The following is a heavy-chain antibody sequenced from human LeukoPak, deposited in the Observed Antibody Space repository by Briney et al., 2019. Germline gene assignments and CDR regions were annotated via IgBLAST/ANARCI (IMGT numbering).Heavy chain of an antibody. Sequence: PAETLSLTCTVSGDSISNYYWSWIRQPPGKGLDWIGYIFYSGSTNYNPSLKSRVTMSVDTSKSQFSLKLSSVTAADTAIYYCARQPSLSYYRAGTCWFDAWGQGTLVTVSS. CDR3: ARQPSLSYYRAGTCWFDA. CDR1: GDSISNYY. D-gene: IGHD2-2*02. J-gene: IGHJ5*02. CDR2: IFYSGST. V-gene: IGHV4-59*01.